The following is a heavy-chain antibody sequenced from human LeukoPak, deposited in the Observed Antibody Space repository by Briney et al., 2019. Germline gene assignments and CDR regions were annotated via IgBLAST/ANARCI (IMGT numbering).Heavy chain of an antibody. V-gene: IGHV4-34*01. J-gene: IGHJ6*03. Sequence: SETLSLTCAVYGGSFSGYYWSWIRQPPGKGLEWIGEINHSGSTNYNPSLKSRVTISVDTSKNQFSLKLSSVTAADTAVYYCARGNSSSWYSVTYYMDVWGKGTTVTISS. CDR3: ARGNSSSWYSVTYYMDV. CDR1: GGSFSGYY. D-gene: IGHD6-13*01. CDR2: INHSGST.